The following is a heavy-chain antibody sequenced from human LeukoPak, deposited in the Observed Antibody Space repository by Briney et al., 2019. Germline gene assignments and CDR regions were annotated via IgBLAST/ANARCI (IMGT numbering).Heavy chain of an antibody. CDR2: IDPSDSYT. CDR1: GYSFTTYW. J-gene: IGHJ4*02. V-gene: IGHV5-10-1*01. CDR3: ARLSKGDYYGSGRYLDY. D-gene: IGHD3-10*01. Sequence: GESLKISCKGSGYSFTTYWISWVRQMPGKGLEWMGRIDPSDSYTDYSPSFQGHVTISGDKSISTAYLHWTSLKASDTALYYCARLSKGDYYGSGRYLDYWGQGALVTVSS.